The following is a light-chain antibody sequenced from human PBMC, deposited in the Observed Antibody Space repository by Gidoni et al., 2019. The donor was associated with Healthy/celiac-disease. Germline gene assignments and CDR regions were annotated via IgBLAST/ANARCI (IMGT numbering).Light chain of an antibody. Sequence: DIQMTQSPSSLSASVGDRVTITCRASQGISNDLAWYQQKPGKVPKLLIYAASTLQSVVPSRFSGSGSGTGFTLTISSLQPEDVATYYCPKYNSAPWTFGQGTKVEIK. CDR2: AAS. J-gene: IGKJ1*01. CDR3: PKYNSAPWT. V-gene: IGKV1-27*01. CDR1: QGISND.